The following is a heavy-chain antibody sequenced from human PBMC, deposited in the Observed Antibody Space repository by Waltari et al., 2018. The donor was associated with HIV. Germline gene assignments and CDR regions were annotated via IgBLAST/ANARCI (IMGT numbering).Heavy chain of an antibody. V-gene: IGHV1-69*01. Sequence: QVQLVQSGAEVKKPGSSVKVSCKASGGTFSSYAISWVRPAPGQGLEWMGGIIPIFGTANSAQKFQGRVPITADESTTTAYMELSSLRSEDTAVYYCASLKCGMALNGFDPWGQGTLVTVAS. CDR1: GGTFSSYA. CDR2: IIPIFGTA. D-gene: IGHD1-26*01. CDR3: ASLKCGMALNGFDP. J-gene: IGHJ5*02.